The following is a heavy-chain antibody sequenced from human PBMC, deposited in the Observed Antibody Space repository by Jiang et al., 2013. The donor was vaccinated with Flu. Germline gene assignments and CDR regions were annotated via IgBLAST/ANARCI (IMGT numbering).Heavy chain of an antibody. CDR1: GFTFSSYA. V-gene: IGHV3-23*01. CDR2: ISGSGGST. J-gene: IGHJ4*02. Sequence: VQLLESGGGLVQPGGSLRLSCAASGFTFSSYAMSWVRQAPGKGLEWVSAISGSGGSTYYADSVKGRFTISRDNSKNTLYLQMNSLRAEDTAVYYCAKAHYDSSGYYYELFPDQPRPFDYWGQGTLVTVSS. CDR3: AKAHYDSSGYYYELFPDQPRPFDY. D-gene: IGHD3-22*01.